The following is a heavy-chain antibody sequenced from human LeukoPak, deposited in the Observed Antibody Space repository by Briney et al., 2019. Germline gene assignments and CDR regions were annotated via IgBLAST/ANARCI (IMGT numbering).Heavy chain of an antibody. J-gene: IGHJ4*02. CDR2: IYSGGST. CDR3: ARGGKLSVLRTTVKSPFDY. V-gene: IGHV3-66*01. CDR1: GFTVSNNY. D-gene: IGHD4-17*01. Sequence: GGSLRLSCAASGFTVSNNYMSWVRQAPGKGLEWVSVIYSGGSTYYADSVKGRFTISRDNSKNTLFLQMNSLRAEDTAVYYCARGGKLSVLRTTVKSPFDYWGQGTLVTVSS.